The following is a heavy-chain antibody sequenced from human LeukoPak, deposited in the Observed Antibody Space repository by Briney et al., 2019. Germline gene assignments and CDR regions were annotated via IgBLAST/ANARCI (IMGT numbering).Heavy chain of an antibody. CDR1: GGSISSYF. Sequence: PSETLSLTCTVSGGSISSYFWSWIRQPPGKALEWIGYIYYAGNTKYSPSLKGRVTISVDTSKNQFSLRLSSVTAADTAVYYCARGSSWGQGTLVTVSS. J-gene: IGHJ5*02. CDR3: ARGSS. CDR2: IYYAGNT. V-gene: IGHV4-59*08.